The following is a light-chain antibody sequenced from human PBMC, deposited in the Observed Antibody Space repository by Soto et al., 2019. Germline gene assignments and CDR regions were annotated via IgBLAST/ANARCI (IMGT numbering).Light chain of an antibody. CDR1: QSVSNY. J-gene: IGKJ5*01. Sequence: TQSPDSLSLTLRKRATLSSRASQSVSNYLAWYQQKPGQAPRLLIYGASTRATGIPARFSGSGSGTDFTLIISSLEPEDFAVYYCQHRGDWPPITFGQGTRLEIK. V-gene: IGKV3-11*01. CDR3: QHRGDWPPIT. CDR2: GAS.